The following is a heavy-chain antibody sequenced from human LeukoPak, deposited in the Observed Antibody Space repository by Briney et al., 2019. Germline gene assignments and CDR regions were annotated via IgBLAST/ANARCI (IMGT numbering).Heavy chain of an antibody. V-gene: IGHV4-39*01. Sequence: SETVSLTCAVSGGSISRTDWWSWVRQPPGKGLEWIGSIYYSGSTYYNPSLKSRVTISVDTSKNQFSLKLSSVTAADTAVYYCARHGVCTNGVCLAYYFDYWGQGTLVTVSS. CDR3: ARHGVCTNGVCLAYYFDY. J-gene: IGHJ4*02. D-gene: IGHD2-8*01. CDR1: GGSISRTDW. CDR2: IYYSGST.